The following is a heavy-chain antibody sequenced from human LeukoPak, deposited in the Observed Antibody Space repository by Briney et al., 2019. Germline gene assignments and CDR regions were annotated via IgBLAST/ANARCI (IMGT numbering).Heavy chain of an antibody. J-gene: IGHJ3*02. D-gene: IGHD6-19*01. CDR2: ISSSSSYI. Sequence: PGGSLRPFCAASGFTFSSYSMNWVRQAPGKGLEWVSSISSSSSYIYYADSVKGRFTISRDNAKNSLYLQMNSLRAEDTAVYYCARFEDSSGWYRGAFDIWGQGTMVTVSS. CDR1: GFTFSSYS. CDR3: ARFEDSSGWYRGAFDI. V-gene: IGHV3-21*01.